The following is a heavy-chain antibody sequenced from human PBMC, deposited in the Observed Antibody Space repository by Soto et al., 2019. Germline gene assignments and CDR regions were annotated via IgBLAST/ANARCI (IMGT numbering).Heavy chain of an antibody. CDR1: GFTFSSYG. J-gene: IGHJ4*02. D-gene: IGHD5-12*01. V-gene: IGHV3-33*01. CDR3: ARALGGLEMATISGY. CDR2: IWYDGSNK. Sequence: GGSLRLSCAASGFTFSSYGMHWVRQAPGKGLEWVAVIWYDGSNKYYADSVKGRFTISRDNSKNTLYLQMNSLRAEDTAVYYCARALGGLEMATISGYWGQGTLVTVSS.